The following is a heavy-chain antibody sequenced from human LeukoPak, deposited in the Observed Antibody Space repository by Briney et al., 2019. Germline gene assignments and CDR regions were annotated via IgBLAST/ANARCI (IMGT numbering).Heavy chain of an antibody. Sequence: GGSLRLSCAASGFTFSDYYMSWIRQAPGKGLEWVSYISSSGSTIYYADSVKGRFTISRDNAKNSLYLQMNSLRAEDTAVYYCARDSSTIFVRYYYMDVWGKGTTVTISS. J-gene: IGHJ6*03. CDR2: ISSSGSTI. CDR1: GFTFSDYY. V-gene: IGHV3-11*04. D-gene: IGHD3-3*01. CDR3: ARDSSTIFVRYYYMDV.